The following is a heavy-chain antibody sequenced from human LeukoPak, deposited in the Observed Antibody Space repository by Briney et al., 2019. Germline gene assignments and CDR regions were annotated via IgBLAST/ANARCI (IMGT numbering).Heavy chain of an antibody. J-gene: IGHJ5*02. CDR3: ARAMRYDYVWGSYRYWWFDP. Sequence: ASVKVSCKASGGTFSSYAIIWVRQAPGDGLEWMGGSIPIFGTANYAQKFQGRVTITADESTSTAYMELSSLRSEDTAVYYCARAMRYDYVWGSYRYWWFDPWGQGTLVTVSS. CDR1: GGTFSSYA. CDR2: SIPIFGTA. V-gene: IGHV1-69*13. D-gene: IGHD3-16*02.